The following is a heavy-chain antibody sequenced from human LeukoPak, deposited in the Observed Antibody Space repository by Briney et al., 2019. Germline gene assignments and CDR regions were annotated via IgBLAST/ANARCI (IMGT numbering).Heavy chain of an antibody. CDR2: IYPGDSDT. V-gene: IGHV5-51*01. J-gene: IGHJ4*02. D-gene: IGHD2-2*01. CDR3: ARCYGSSSCYFDY. Sequence: GESLKISCKGSGYSFTSYWIGWVRQMPGKGLEWIEIIYPGDSDTRYSPSLQGQVTLSADKSITTAYLQWSSLKASDTAMYYCARCYGSSSCYFDYWGQGTLVTVSS. CDR1: GYSFTSYW.